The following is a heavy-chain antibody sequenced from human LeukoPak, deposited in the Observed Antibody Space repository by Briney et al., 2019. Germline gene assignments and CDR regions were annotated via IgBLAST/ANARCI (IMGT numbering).Heavy chain of an antibody. V-gene: IGHV3-30*18. Sequence: GRSLRLSCAASGFTFSSYGMHWVRQAPGKGLEWVAVISYDGNNKYYADSVKGRFTISRDNSKNTLYLQMNSLRAEDTAVYYCAKDPSLYSHGTNYFDYWGQGTLVTVSS. J-gene: IGHJ4*02. D-gene: IGHD5-18*01. CDR2: ISYDGNNK. CDR1: GFTFSSYG. CDR3: AKDPSLYSHGTNYFDY.